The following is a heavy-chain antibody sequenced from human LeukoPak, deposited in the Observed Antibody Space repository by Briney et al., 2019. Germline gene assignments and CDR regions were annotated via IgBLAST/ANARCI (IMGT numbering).Heavy chain of an antibody. CDR1: GGSISSGGYS. V-gene: IGHV4-30-4*07. CDR3: ARVRGYSYGLGFGYYFDY. D-gene: IGHD5-18*01. Sequence: SETLSLTCAVSGGSISSGGYSWSWIRQPPGKGLEWIGYIYYSGSTYYNPSLKSRVTISVDTSKNQFSLKLSSVTAADTAVYYCARVRGYSYGLGFGYYFDYWGQGTLVTVSS. J-gene: IGHJ4*02. CDR2: IYYSGST.